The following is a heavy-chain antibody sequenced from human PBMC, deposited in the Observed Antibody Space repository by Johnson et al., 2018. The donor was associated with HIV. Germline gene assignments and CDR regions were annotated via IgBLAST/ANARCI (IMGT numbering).Heavy chain of an antibody. J-gene: IGHJ3*02. Sequence: VQLVESGGGVVQPGRSLRLSCTASGFTFNNYPMHWVRQAPGKGLEWVAVISYDGSNKYYADSVKGRFAISRDNSKNTLYLQMNSLRAEDTAVYYCARVWSGSYYSNAFDIWGQGTMVTVSS. CDR2: ISYDGSNK. CDR1: GFTFNNYP. V-gene: IGHV3-30*09. D-gene: IGHD1-26*01. CDR3: ARVWSGSYYSNAFDI.